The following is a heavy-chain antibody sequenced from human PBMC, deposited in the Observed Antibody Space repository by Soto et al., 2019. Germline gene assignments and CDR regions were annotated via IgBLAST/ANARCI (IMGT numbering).Heavy chain of an antibody. CDR2: LFSKDKT. V-gene: IGHV2-26*01. Sequence: QVTLKESGPVLVKPTETLTLTCTVSGFALSGDTMGVAWLRQPPGKALEWRAHLFSKDKTSYISKSLINRPSVSLDASKSQVVLTLTNMDPVDTGTYYCVRIVSGSDGGYFDYWGKGLLVTFSS. CDR1: GFALSGDTMG. D-gene: IGHD3-10*01. J-gene: IGHJ4*02. CDR3: VRIVSGSDGGYFDY.